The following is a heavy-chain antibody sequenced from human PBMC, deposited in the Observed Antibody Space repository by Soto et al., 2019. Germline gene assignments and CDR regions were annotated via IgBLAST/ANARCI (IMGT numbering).Heavy chain of an antibody. Sequence: SETLSLTCAVYGGSFSGYYWSWIRQPPGKGLEWIGEINHSGSTNYNPSLKSRVTISVDTSKNQFSLKLSSVTAADTAVYYCARGAQYGCSGGSCHFDYWGQGTLVTVSS. D-gene: IGHD2-15*01. J-gene: IGHJ4*02. CDR1: GGSFSGYY. CDR3: ARGAQYGCSGGSCHFDY. V-gene: IGHV4-34*01. CDR2: INHSGST.